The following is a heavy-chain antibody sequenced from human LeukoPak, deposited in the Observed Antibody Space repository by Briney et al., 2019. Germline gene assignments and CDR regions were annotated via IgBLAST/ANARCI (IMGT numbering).Heavy chain of an antibody. D-gene: IGHD2-21*01. Sequence: GGSLRLSCAASGFTFDDYPMHWVRQAPGKGLEWVSLFSEDGVKTYYADSVRGRFTLSRDSSDNSLYLQMNSLRTEDTALYYCAKEIDSLGTNAFDIWGQGTMVT. V-gene: IGHV3-43*02. CDR2: FSEDGVKT. CDR3: AKEIDSLGTNAFDI. J-gene: IGHJ3*02. CDR1: GFTFDDYP.